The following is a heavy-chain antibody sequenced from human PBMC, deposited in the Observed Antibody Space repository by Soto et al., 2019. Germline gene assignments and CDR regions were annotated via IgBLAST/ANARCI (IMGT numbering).Heavy chain of an antibody. Sequence: QVQLVQSGAEVKKPGSSVKVSCKASGGTFSSYTISWVRQAPGQGLEWMGRIIPILGIANYAQKFQGRVTITADKSTSTAYMEPSSLRSEDTAVYYCARGFFSEGYYYYGMDVWGQGTTVTVSS. CDR1: GGTFSSYT. CDR2: IIPILGIA. J-gene: IGHJ6*02. D-gene: IGHD3-10*01. V-gene: IGHV1-69*02. CDR3: ARGFFSEGYYYYGMDV.